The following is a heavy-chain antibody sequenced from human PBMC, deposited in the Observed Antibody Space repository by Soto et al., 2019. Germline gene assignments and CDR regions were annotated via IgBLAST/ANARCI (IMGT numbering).Heavy chain of an antibody. CDR1: GFPVSSNY. Sequence: EVQLVESGGGLIQPGGSLRLSCAASGFPVSSNYMNWVRQAPGKGLEWVSIIYSGGITSYADSVKGRFTISRDNSKNTVSLQMTNLRAEDTAVYFCAREGYSYGSKYLQYWGQGTLVTVSS. D-gene: IGHD5-18*01. J-gene: IGHJ1*01. V-gene: IGHV3-53*01. CDR3: AREGYSYGSKYLQY. CDR2: IYSGGIT.